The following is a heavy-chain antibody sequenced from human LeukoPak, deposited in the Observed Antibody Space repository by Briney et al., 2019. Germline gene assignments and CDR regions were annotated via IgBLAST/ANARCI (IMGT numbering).Heavy chain of an antibody. CDR3: ARGFGSIAAAGSAIDY. D-gene: IGHD6-13*01. CDR1: GFTFSNYA. CDR2: IWYDGSNK. V-gene: IGHV3-33*08. Sequence: GGSLRLSCAASGFTFSNYAMHWVRQAPGKGLEWVAVIWYDGSNKYYADSVKGRFTISRDNSKNTLYLQMNSLRAEDTAVYYCARGFGSIAAAGSAIDYWGQGTLVTVSS. J-gene: IGHJ4*02.